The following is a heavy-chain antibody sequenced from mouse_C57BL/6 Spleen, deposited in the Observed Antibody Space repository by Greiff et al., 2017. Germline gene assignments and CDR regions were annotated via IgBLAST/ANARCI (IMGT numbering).Heavy chain of an antibody. D-gene: IGHD1-1*01. V-gene: IGHV1-69*01. CDR3: ARPFFHYGSSQYYFDY. Sequence: QVQLQQPGAELVMPGASVKLSCKASGYTFTSYWMHWVKQRPGQGLEWIGEIDPSDSYTNYNQKFKGTSTLTVDTSSSTAFMQLNSLTSEDSAVYYCARPFFHYGSSQYYFDYWGQGTTLTVSS. J-gene: IGHJ2*01. CDR1: GYTFTSYW. CDR2: IDPSDSYT.